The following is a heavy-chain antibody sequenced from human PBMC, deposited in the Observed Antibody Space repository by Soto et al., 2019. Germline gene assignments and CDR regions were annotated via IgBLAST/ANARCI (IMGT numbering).Heavy chain of an antibody. CDR2: ISSSGSTI. CDR1: GFTFSDYY. D-gene: IGHD3-16*02. J-gene: IGHJ4*02. CDR3: AREPRVWGSYRYPTFDY. Sequence: GGSLRLSCAASGFTFSDYYMSWIRQAPGKGLEWVSYISSSGSTIYYADSVKGRFTISRDNAKNSLYLQMNSLRAEDTAVYYCAREPRVWGSYRYPTFDYWGQGTLVTVSS. V-gene: IGHV3-11*01.